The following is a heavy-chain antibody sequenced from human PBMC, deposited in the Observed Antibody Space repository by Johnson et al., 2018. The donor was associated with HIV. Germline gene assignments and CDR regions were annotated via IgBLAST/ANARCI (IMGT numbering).Heavy chain of an antibody. CDR3: AKDLGTGDDAFNI. Sequence: VQLVESGGGVVQPGRSLRLPCAASGFTFSSYAMHWVRQATGKGLEWVSAIGTARATYYADSVKGRFTIARDNSKNTLYLQMTSLRAEDTAVYYCAKDLGTGDDAFNIWGQGTMVTVSS. J-gene: IGHJ3*02. D-gene: IGHD7-27*01. CDR2: IGTARAT. V-gene: IGHV3-13*01. CDR1: GFTFSSYA.